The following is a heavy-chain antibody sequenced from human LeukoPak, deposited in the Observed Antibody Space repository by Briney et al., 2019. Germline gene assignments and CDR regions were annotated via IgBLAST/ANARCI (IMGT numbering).Heavy chain of an antibody. J-gene: IGHJ4*02. Sequence: GGSLRLSCAASGFTFSSYWMSWVRQAPGKGLEWVANIKQDGSVIYYVDSVKGRFTISRDNAKNSVYLQINSLRAEDTAVYYCARDVRLPGRFLEWLAYFDYWGQGTLVTVSS. CDR2: IKQDGSVI. CDR1: GFTFSSYW. CDR3: ARDVRLPGRFLEWLAYFDY. D-gene: IGHD3-3*01. V-gene: IGHV3-7*01.